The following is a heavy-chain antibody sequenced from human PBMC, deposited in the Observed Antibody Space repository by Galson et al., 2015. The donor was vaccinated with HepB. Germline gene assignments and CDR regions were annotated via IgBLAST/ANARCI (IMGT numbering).Heavy chain of an antibody. CDR2: INPNSGGT. CDR1: GYTFTGYY. Sequence: SVKVSCKASGYTFTGYYMHWVRQAPGQGLEWMGWINPNSGGTNYAQKFQGRVTMTRDTSISTAYMELSRLRSDDTAVYYCAREGRYCSSTSCFEPFDYWGQGTLVTVSS. J-gene: IGHJ4*02. V-gene: IGHV1-2*02. CDR3: AREGRYCSSTSCFEPFDY. D-gene: IGHD2-2*01.